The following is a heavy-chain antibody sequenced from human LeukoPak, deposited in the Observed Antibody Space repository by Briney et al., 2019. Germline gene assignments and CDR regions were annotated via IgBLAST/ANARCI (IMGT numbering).Heavy chain of an antibody. D-gene: IGHD3-10*01. V-gene: IGHV3-23*01. CDR2: ISGSGGGT. J-gene: IGHJ5*02. CDR3: ARVTMVRGVIITSNWFDP. Sequence: GGSLRLSCAASGFTFSNYAMTWVRQAPGKGLEWVSAISGSGGGTYYADSVKGRFTISRDNAKNSLYLQMNSLRAEDTAVYYCARVTMVRGVIITSNWFDPWGQGTLVTVSS. CDR1: GFTFSNYA.